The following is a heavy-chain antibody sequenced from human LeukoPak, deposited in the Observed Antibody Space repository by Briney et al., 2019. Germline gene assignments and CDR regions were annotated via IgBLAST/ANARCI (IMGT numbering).Heavy chain of an antibody. D-gene: IGHD1-7*01. CDR3: ARGGGPGNYPFDF. J-gene: IGHJ4*02. CDR2: INPRGGNT. CDR1: GYTFTTYY. Sequence: ASVKVSCKASGYTFTTYYMHWVRQAPGQGLEWVGIINPRGGNTTYAQKFQGRVTMTRDTSTSTVYMELSSLKSDDTAVYYCARGGGPGNYPFDFWGQGTLVTVSS. V-gene: IGHV1-46*01.